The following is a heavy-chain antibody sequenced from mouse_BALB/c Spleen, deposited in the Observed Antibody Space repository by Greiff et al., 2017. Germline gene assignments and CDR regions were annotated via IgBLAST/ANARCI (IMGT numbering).Heavy chain of an antibody. CDR3: ARYGNYLDY. CDR1: GFTFSSYA. V-gene: IGHV5-6-5*01. Sequence: EVQRVESGGGLVKPGGSLKLSCAASGFTFSSYAMSWVRQTPEKRLEWVASISSGGSTYYPDSVKGRFTISRDNARNILYLQMSSLRSEDTAMYYCARYGNYLDYWGQGTTLTVSS. CDR2: ISSGGST. J-gene: IGHJ2*01. D-gene: IGHD2-1*01.